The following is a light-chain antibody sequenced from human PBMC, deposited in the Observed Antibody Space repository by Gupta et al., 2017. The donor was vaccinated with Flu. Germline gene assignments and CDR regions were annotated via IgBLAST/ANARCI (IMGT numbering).Light chain of an antibody. CDR3: QQYDKLPT. CDR1: QDISNY. Sequence: DIQMTQSPSSLPASVGDRVTITCQASQDISNYLNWYQQKPGKAPKLLIYDASNLEAGVPPRFSGSGSVTDFTFTISSLQPEDIATYYCQQYDKLPTFGQGTRLEIK. J-gene: IGKJ5*01. CDR2: DAS. V-gene: IGKV1-33*01.